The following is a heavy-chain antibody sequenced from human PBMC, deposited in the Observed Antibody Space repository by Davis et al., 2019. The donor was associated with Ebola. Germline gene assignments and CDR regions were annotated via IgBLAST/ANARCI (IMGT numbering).Heavy chain of an antibody. D-gene: IGHD2-8*02. CDR2: IGSDTSST. J-gene: IGHJ4*02. CDR1: GFTFSTYT. V-gene: IGHV3-48*01. Sequence: PGGSLRLSCAASGFTFSTYTMNWVRQAPGKGLEWVSYIGSDTSSTYYADSVRGRFTISRDNAKNSLYLQMHSLRAEDTAVYYCARVSNYWYTREPFDQWGQGTLVTVSS. CDR3: ARVSNYWYTREPFDQ.